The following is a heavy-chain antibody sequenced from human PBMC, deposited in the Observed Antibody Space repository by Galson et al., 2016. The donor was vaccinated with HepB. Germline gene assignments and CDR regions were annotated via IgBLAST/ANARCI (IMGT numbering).Heavy chain of an antibody. CDR2: ISGSGGST. CDR1: GITFSSYA. D-gene: IGHD1-26*01. V-gene: IGHV3-23*01. J-gene: IGHJ4*02. Sequence: SLRLSCAASGITFSSYAMSWVRQAPGKGLEWVSGISGSGGSTHYADSVTGRFTVSSGSDTGTYYADPVKGRFTISRDNSKNTLYLQMNSLSAEDTAVYYCAKDRWELLRGFDYWGQGALVTVSS. CDR3: AKDRWELLRGFDY.